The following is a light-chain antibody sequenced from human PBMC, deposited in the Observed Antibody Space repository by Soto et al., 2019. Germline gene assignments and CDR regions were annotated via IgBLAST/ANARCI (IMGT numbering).Light chain of an antibody. CDR1: QSVSIN. CDR3: QQYNNWPRT. V-gene: IGKV3-15*01. CDR2: GAS. Sequence: IAMTQSPATLSVSPGGRATLSCRASQSVSINLAWYQQKPGQAPRLLIYGASTRATGIPARFSGSGSGTEFTLTISSLQSEDFAVYYCQQYNNWPRTFGQGTKVDIK. J-gene: IGKJ1*01.